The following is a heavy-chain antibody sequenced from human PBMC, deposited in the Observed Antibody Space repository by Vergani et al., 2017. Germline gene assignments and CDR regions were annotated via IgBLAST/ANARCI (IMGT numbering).Heavy chain of an antibody. D-gene: IGHD5-24*01. Sequence: QVPLQESGPGLVNPSETLSLTCSVSGGSITNYYWSWIRQAAGKGLEWSGRVSFSGNTDSNASLRSRVAMSIDKSTKQFSLKLTSVTAADTSIYYCARGTPIIDYWCQGSLVTVSS. CDR2: VSFSGNT. CDR1: GGSITNYY. CDR3: ARGTPIIDY. J-gene: IGHJ4*02. V-gene: IGHV4-4*07.